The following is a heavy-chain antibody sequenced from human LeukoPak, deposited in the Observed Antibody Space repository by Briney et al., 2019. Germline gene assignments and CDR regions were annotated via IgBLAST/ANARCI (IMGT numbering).Heavy chain of an antibody. Sequence: PGGSLRLSCAASGFTFSSYWMSWVRQAPGKGLEWVANIKQDGSEKYYVDSVKGRFTISRDNAKNSLYLQMNSLRAEDTAVYYCARDLSRQEYYYYYMDVWGKGTTVTVSS. J-gene: IGHJ6*03. CDR2: IKQDGSEK. CDR3: ARDLSRQEYYYYYMDV. V-gene: IGHV3-7*01. D-gene: IGHD2/OR15-2a*01. CDR1: GFTFSSYW.